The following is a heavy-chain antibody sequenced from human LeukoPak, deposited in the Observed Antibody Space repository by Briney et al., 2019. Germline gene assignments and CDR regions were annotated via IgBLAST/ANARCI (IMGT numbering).Heavy chain of an antibody. J-gene: IGHJ4*02. CDR3: ARRRYGDWDY. V-gene: IGHV4-59*01. CDR1: GGSISSYY. CDR2: IYYSGST. D-gene: IGHD4-17*01. Sequence: SETLSLTCTVSGGSISSYYWSWIRQPPVKGLEWIGYIYYSGSTNYNPSLKSRVTISVDTSKNQFSLKLSSVTAADTAVYYCARRRYGDWDYWGQGTLVTVSS.